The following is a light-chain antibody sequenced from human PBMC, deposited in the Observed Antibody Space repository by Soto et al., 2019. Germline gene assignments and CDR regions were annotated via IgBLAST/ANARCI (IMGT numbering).Light chain of an antibody. J-gene: IGLJ1*01. CDR3: RSYTSSSTYV. CDR2: EVS. CDR1: SSDVGSYNR. Sequence: QSALTQPPSVSGSPGQSVTISCTGTSSDVGSYNRVSWYQQPPGTAPKLMIYEVSNRPSGVPDRFSGSKSGNTASLTISGLQAEDEDDYYCRSYTSSSTYVFGTGTKLTVL. V-gene: IGLV2-18*02.